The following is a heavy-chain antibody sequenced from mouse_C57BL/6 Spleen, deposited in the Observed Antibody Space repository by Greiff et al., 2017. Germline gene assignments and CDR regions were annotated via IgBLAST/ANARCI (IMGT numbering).Heavy chain of an antibody. J-gene: IGHJ2*01. D-gene: IGHD1-1*01. CDR1: GYTFTSYG. CDR2: IYPRSGNT. V-gene: IGHV1-81*01. CDR3: ASDPGSSYDY. Sequence: QVQLQQSGAELARPGASVKLSCKASGYTFTSYGISWVKQRTGQGLEWIGEIYPRSGNTYYNEKFKGKATLTADKSSSTAYMELRSLTSEDSAVYFWASDPGSSYDYWGQGTTLTVSS.